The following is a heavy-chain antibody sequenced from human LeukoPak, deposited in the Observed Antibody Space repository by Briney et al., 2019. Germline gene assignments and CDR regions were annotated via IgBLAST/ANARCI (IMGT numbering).Heavy chain of an antibody. Sequence: PGGSLRLSCAASGFSFSSYAMSWVRQAPGKGLEWVSSISGSGGSTYYAGSVKGRFTISRDNSKNTLSLQMNSLRAEDTAVYFCAKSVGSCSTTSCYSQSNDFWGQGTLVTVSS. CDR3: AKSVGSCSTTSCYSQSNDF. CDR2: ISGSGGST. CDR1: GFSFSSYA. J-gene: IGHJ4*02. D-gene: IGHD2-2*01. V-gene: IGHV3-23*01.